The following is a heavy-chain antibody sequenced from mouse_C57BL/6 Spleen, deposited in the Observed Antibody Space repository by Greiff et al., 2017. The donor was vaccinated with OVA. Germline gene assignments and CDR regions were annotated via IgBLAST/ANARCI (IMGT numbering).Heavy chain of an antibody. Sequence: VQLKESGPVLVKPGASVKMSCKASGYTFTDYYMNWVKQSHGKSLEWIGVINPYNGGTSYNQKFKGKATLTVDKSSSTAYMELNSLTSEDSAVYYCARSNGKGDYWGQGTTLTVSS. V-gene: IGHV1-19*01. CDR3: ARSNGKGDY. CDR1: GYTFTDYY. CDR2: INPYNGGT. D-gene: IGHD2-1*01. J-gene: IGHJ2*01.